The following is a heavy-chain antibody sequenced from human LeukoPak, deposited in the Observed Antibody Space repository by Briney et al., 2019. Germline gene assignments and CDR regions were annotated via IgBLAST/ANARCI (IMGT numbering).Heavy chain of an antibody. V-gene: IGHV4-34*01. J-gene: IGHJ5*02. D-gene: IGHD2-15*01. Sequence: KPSETLSLTCAVYGGSFSGYYWSWIRQPPGKGLEWIGEINHSGSTNYNPSLKSRVTISVDTSKNQFSLKLSSVTAADTAVYYCATHLKGYCSGGSCYGNWFDPWGQGTLVTVSS. CDR3: ATHLKGYCSGGSCYGNWFDP. CDR1: GGSFSGYY. CDR2: INHSGST.